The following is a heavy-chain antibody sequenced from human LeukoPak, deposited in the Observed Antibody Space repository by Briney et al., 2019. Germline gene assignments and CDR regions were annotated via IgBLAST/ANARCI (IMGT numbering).Heavy chain of an antibody. Sequence: GGSLRLSCAASGFTFSSYAMSWVRQAPGKGLEWVSAISGSGGSTYYADSVKGRFTISRDNSKNTLYLQMNSLRAADTAVYYCAKDRTPFGVVYYFDYWGQGTLVTVSS. CDR1: GFTFSSYA. D-gene: IGHD3-3*01. V-gene: IGHV3-23*01. CDR3: AKDRTPFGVVYYFDY. CDR2: ISGSGGST. J-gene: IGHJ4*02.